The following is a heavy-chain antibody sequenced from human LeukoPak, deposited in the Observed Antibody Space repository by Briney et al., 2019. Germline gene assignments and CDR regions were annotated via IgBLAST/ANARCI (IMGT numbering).Heavy chain of an antibody. V-gene: IGHV4-4*07. D-gene: IGHD3-22*01. CDR2: IYTSGST. CDR1: GVSISSYY. J-gene: IGHJ1*01. CDR3: ARQVGSFTMMP. Sequence: PSETLSLTCTVSGVSISSYYWSWIRQPAGKGLEWIGRIYTSGSTNYNSSLKSRVTMSVDTSKNQFSLNLSSVTAADTAVYYRARQVGSFTMMPWGQGTLVTVSS.